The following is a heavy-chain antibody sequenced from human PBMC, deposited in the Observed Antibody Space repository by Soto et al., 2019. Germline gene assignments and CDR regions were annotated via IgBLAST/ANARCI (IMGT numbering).Heavy chain of an antibody. CDR3: ARHHFGGYCSGGSCFFFDY. Sequence: PSETLSLTCTVSGGSISSYYWSWIRQPPGKGLEWIGYIYYSGSTNYNPSLKSRVTISVDTSKNQFSLKLSSVTAADTAVYYCARHHFGGYCSGGSCFFFDYWGQGTLVIVSS. D-gene: IGHD2-15*01. J-gene: IGHJ4*02. V-gene: IGHV4-59*08. CDR2: IYYSGST. CDR1: GGSISSYY.